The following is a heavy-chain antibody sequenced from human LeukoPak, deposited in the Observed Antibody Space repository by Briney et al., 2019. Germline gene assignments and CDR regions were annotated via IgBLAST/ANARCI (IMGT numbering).Heavy chain of an antibody. V-gene: IGHV3-23*01. Sequence: GGSLRLSCAASGFTFSSYAMSWVRQAPGKGLEWVLGISASGDSTYYADSVKGRFTISRDNSRNTLYLQMNSLRAEDAAVYYCARSPYGDYYLDFDYWGQGTLVTVSS. CDR1: GFTFSSYA. J-gene: IGHJ4*02. CDR2: ISASGDST. CDR3: ARSPYGDYYLDFDY. D-gene: IGHD4-17*01.